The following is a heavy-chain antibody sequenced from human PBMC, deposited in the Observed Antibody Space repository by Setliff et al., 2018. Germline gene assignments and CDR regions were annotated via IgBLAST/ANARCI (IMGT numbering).Heavy chain of an antibody. CDR1: GGSFSGYY. V-gene: IGHV4-34*01. Sequence: SETLSLTCAVYGGSFSGYYWSWIRQPPGKGLEWIGEINHSGSTNYNPSLKSRVTISVDTSKNQFSLKLSSVTAAETALYYCTVYNTGSSKDQYWGQGTPVTVSS. CDR2: INHSGST. D-gene: IGHD2-8*02. J-gene: IGHJ4*02. CDR3: TVYNTGSSKDQY.